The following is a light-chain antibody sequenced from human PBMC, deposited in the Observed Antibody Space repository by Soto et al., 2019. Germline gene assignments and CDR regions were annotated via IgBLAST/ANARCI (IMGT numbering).Light chain of an antibody. CDR3: QQHNSYPWT. Sequence: DIQMTQSPSSLSASVGDRVTITCRASQVIRNDLGWYQSKPGKAPKSLIFAASSLQSGVPSRFSGSGFGTVFTLTISSLQPEDSATYFCQQHNSYPWTFGRGTKVEI. CDR2: AAS. CDR1: QVIRND. J-gene: IGKJ1*01. V-gene: IGKV1-17*01.